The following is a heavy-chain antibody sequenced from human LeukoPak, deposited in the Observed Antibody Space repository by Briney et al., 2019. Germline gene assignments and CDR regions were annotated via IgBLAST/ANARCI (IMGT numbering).Heavy chain of an antibody. CDR3: ARASYNWN. D-gene: IGHD1-20*01. J-gene: IGHJ4*02. V-gene: IGHV3-11*01. Sequence: GGSLRLSCAASGSTFSDYLMSWVRQAPGKGLEWVSYIGPSGTTLYYADSVKGRFTISRDDAKNSLYLQLSSLRAEDTAVYYCARASYNWNWGQGTLVTVSS. CDR1: GSTFSDYL. CDR2: IGPSGTTL.